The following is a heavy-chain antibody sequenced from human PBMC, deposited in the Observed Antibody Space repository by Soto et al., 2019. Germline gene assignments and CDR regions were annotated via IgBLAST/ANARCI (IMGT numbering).Heavy chain of an antibody. V-gene: IGHV4-34*01. D-gene: IGHD6-13*01. CDR2: INHSGST. CDR3: ARGTTTGYSSSWSGGGYYYYGMDV. Sequence: SETLSLTCAVYGGSFSGYYWSWIRQPPGKGLEWIGEINHSGSTNNNPSLKSRVTISVDTSKNQFSLKLSSGTAADTAVYYWARGTTTGYSSSWSGGGYYYYGMDVWGQGTTVTVSS. J-gene: IGHJ6*02. CDR1: GGSFSGYY.